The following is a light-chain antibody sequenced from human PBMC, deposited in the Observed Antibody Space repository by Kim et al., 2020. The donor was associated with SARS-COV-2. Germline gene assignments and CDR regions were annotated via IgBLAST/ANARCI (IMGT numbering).Light chain of an antibody. V-gene: IGLV2-8*01. CDR1: SGASGNHDH. CDR3: ISYAGSTYV. CDR2: GVR. J-gene: IGLJ1*01. Sequence: GKTATSAGTGSSGASGNHDHVYWHQQTRGHTPKLNIYGVRKRASGVPDRFSGSKSSNTASMTVSELQAEDEADYYCISYAGSTYVFGSGTKVTVL.